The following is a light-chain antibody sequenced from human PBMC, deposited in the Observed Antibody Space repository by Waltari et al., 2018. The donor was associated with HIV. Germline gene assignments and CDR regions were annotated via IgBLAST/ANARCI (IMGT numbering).Light chain of an antibody. CDR2: EVN. J-gene: IGLJ2*01. CDR1: SSDVGAYNY. V-gene: IGLV2-14*01. CDR3: SSYTSVRTLVL. Sequence: QSALTQPAPVSGSPGQSIPIPCIGSSSDVGAYNYAPWYQHHPGKAPKLMIYEVNNRPSGVPNRFSGSKSGNTASLTISGLQAEDEADYFCSSYTSVRTLVLFGGGTRVTVL.